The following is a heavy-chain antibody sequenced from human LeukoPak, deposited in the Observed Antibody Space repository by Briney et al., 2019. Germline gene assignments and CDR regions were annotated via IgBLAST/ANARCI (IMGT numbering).Heavy chain of an antibody. D-gene: IGHD3/OR15-3a*01. CDR1: GYIFTDYY. Sequence: ASVKVSCKASGYIFTDYYMHWVRQAPGQELGWMGRINPNSGGTNYAQKFQGGVTMTRDTSTSTVYMELSSLRSEDTAVYYCARELSGDYHLLGPWGQGTMVTVSS. CDR3: ARELSGDYHLLGP. J-gene: IGHJ3*01. V-gene: IGHV1/OR15-1*04. CDR2: INPNSGGT.